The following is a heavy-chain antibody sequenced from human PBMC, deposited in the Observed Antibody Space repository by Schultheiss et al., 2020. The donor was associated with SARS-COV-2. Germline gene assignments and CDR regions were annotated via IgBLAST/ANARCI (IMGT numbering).Heavy chain of an antibody. CDR1: GGSFSGYY. Sequence: ESLKISCAVYGGSFSGYYWSWIRQPPGRGLEWIGNVSDSGSTNYNPSLKSRVTISVDTSKNQFSLKLSSVTAADTAVYYCARGDWNDVGYWGQGTLVTVSS. V-gene: IGHV4-34*01. D-gene: IGHD1-1*01. J-gene: IGHJ4*02. CDR2: VSDSGST. CDR3: ARGDWNDVGY.